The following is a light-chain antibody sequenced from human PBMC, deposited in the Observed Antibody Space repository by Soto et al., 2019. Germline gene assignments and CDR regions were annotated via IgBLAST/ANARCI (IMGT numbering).Light chain of an antibody. CDR3: QSYDSSLSGSWV. J-gene: IGLJ3*02. CDR1: SFNIGAGYD. CDR2: GNS. V-gene: IGLV1-40*01. Sequence: QAVVTQPPSVSGAPGQRVTISCTGSSFNIGAGYDVHWYQQLPGTAPKLLIYGNSHRPSGVPDRFSGSKSGTSASLAIAGLQAEDEADYYCQSYDSSLSGSWVFGGGTKLTVL.